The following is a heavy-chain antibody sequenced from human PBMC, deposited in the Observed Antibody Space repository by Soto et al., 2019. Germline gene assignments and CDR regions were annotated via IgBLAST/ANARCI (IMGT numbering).Heavy chain of an antibody. V-gene: IGHV3-30*18. D-gene: IGHD6-19*01. CDR2: ISYDGSNK. CDR1: GFTFSSYG. CDR3: AKEKIAVADYWYFDL. Sequence: QVQLVESGGGVVQPGRSLRLSCAASGFTFSSYGMHWVRQAPGKGLEWVAVISYDGSNKYYADSVKGRFTISRDNSKNTLYLQMNSLRAEDTAVYYCAKEKIAVADYWYFDLWGRGTLVTVSS. J-gene: IGHJ2*01.